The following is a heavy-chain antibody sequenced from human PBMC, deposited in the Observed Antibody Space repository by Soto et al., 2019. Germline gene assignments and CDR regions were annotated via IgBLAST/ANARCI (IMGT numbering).Heavy chain of an antibody. CDR2: ISGSGGDT. CDR3: AKDAGRGGGSAFDC. Sequence: EVQLLDSGGGLVQPGGSLRLSCAASGFIFSNYAMSWVRQAPGKGLEWVSAISGSGGDTFYVGSVKGRLPISRDNSKNTLSLQMNSLRAEDTATYYCAKDAGRGGGSAFDCWGQGTLVTVSS. J-gene: IGHJ4*02. CDR1: GFIFSNYA. V-gene: IGHV3-23*01. D-gene: IGHD2-2*01.